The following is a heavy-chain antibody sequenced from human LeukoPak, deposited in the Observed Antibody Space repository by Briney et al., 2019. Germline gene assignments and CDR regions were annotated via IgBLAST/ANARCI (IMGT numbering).Heavy chain of an antibody. J-gene: IGHJ4*02. Sequence: ASVKVSCKASGYTFTGYYMNWVRQAPGQGLEWMGWINPNSGVTNYAQKFQGRVTMTRDTSISTAYMELSNLRSDDTAVYYCARAALQDILGYSGYAFGNFDYWGQGTLVTVSS. D-gene: IGHD5-12*01. CDR2: INPNSGVT. CDR3: ARAALQDILGYSGYAFGNFDY. V-gene: IGHV1-2*02. CDR1: GYTFTGYY.